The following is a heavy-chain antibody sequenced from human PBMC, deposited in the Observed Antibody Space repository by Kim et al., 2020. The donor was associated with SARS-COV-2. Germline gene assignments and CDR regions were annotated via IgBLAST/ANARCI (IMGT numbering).Heavy chain of an antibody. D-gene: IGHD4-17*01. CDR1: GFIFSDYA. Sequence: GGSLRLSCAASGFIFSDYAMHWVRQAPGKGLEWVAVIWYDGSNKYYVDSVKGRFTITRDNSKNTVYLQMNSLRAEDSGVYYCTRDDTVTGLVFDYWGLGT. CDR2: IWYDGSNK. CDR3: TRDDTVTGLVFDY. J-gene: IGHJ4*02. V-gene: IGHV3-33*01.